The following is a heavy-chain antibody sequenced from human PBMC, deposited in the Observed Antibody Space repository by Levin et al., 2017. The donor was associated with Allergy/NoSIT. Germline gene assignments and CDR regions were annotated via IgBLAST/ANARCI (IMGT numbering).Heavy chain of an antibody. CDR1: GGAISIFY. Sequence: SQTLSLTCTLSGGAISIFYWNWIRQSPGKGLEWLGYITHSGRTNYNPSLKSRLTVSLDTSKNQFSLKLNSMTTADTAIYYCARDTGGFAFDLWGQGTLVTVSS. D-gene: IGHD6-25*01. J-gene: IGHJ3*01. V-gene: IGHV4-59*01. CDR2: ITHSGRT. CDR3: ARDTGGFAFDL.